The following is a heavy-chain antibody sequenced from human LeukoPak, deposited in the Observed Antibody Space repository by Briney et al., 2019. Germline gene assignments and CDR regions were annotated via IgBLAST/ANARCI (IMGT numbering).Heavy chain of an antibody. V-gene: IGHV4-59*01. CDR1: GGSITSYY. D-gene: IGHD5-24*01. Sequence: PSETLSLTCTVSGGSITSYYWSWIRQPPGKGLEWIGYIFYSGSTNYNPSLKSRVTISLDTSKNQFSLKLSSVTAADTAVYYCARVFRRDGYFDYWGQGTLVTVSS. CDR2: IFYSGST. CDR3: ARVFRRDGYFDY. J-gene: IGHJ4*02.